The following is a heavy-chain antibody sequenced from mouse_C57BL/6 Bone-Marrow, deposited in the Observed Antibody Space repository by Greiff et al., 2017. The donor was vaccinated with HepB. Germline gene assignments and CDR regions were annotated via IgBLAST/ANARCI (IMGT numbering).Heavy chain of an antibody. V-gene: IGHV1-81*01. CDR2: IYPRSGNT. J-gene: IGHJ1*03. Sequence: QLQQSGAELARPGASVKLSCKASGYTFTSYGISWVKQRTGQGLEWIGEIYPRSGNTYYNEKFKGKATLTADKSSSTAYMELRSLTSEDSAVYFCARKSYSHWYFDVWGTGTTVTVSS. CDR3: ARKSYSHWYFDV. CDR1: GYTFTSYG. D-gene: IGHD2-10*01.